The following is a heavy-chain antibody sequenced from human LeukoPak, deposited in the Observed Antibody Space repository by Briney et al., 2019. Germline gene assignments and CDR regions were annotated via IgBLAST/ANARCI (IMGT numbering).Heavy chain of an antibody. CDR1: GFTFSRYA. V-gene: IGHV3-23*01. CDR2: INGSGGST. D-gene: IGHD3-3*01. Sequence: GGSLRLSCAASGFTFSRYAMSWVRQAPGKGLEWVSAINGSGGSTYYADSVKGRFTISRDNSKNTLYLQMNSLRAEDTAVYYCAKRLRFLEWTYDYWGQGTLVTVSS. CDR3: AKRLRFLEWTYDY. J-gene: IGHJ4*02.